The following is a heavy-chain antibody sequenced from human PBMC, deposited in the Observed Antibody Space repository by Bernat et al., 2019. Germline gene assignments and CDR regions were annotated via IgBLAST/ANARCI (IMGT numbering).Heavy chain of an antibody. J-gene: IGHJ4*02. Sequence: QLQLQESGPGLVKPSETLSLTCTVSGGSISSSSYYWGWIRQPPGKGLEWIGSIYYSGSTYYNPSLKSRVTISVDTSKNQFSLKLSSVTAADTAVYYCARRPNDDICGSYQGYFEYWGQGTLVTFSS. D-gene: IGHD3-16*02. CDR2: IYYSGST. CDR3: ARRPNDDICGSYQGYFEY. V-gene: IGHV4-39*01. CDR1: GGSISSSSYY.